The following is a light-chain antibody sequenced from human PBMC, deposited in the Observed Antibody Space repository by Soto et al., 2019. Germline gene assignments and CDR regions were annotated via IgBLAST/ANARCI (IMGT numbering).Light chain of an antibody. CDR3: QQYDSSLYN. Sequence: EIVLTQSPGTLSLSPGERATLSCRASQSVSSTYLAWYQQKPGQAPRLLIYGASSRATGIPDRFSGSGSGTDFTLTISRLEPEDFAVYFCQQYDSSLYNFGQGNKLEIK. J-gene: IGKJ2*01. CDR2: GAS. CDR1: QSVSSTY. V-gene: IGKV3-20*01.